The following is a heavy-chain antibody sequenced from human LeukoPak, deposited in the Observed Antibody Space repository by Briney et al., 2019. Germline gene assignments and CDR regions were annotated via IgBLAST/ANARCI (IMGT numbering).Heavy chain of an antibody. CDR2: ISSSGSTI. CDR3: ARIEGDYGDPLCY. CDR1: GFTFSSYE. D-gene: IGHD4-17*01. J-gene: IGHJ4*02. V-gene: IGHV3-48*03. Sequence: GGSLRLSCAASGFTFSSYEMNWVRQAPGKGLEWVSYISSSGSTIYYADSVEGRFTISRDNAKNSLYLQMNSLRAEDTAVYYCARIEGDYGDPLCYWGQGTLVTVSS.